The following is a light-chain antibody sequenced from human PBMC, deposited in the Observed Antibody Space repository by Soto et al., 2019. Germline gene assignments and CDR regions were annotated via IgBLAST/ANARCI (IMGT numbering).Light chain of an antibody. V-gene: IGLV1-44*01. CDR3: ASWDDSLNGPV. Sequence: QSVLTQPPSASGTPGQRVTISCSGSSSNIGTNTVNWYQHLPGPAPKLLIYSNNQRPSRVPDRFSGSKSATSASLAISGLQAEDEADYYCASWDDSLNGPVFGGGTKLTVL. CDR2: SNN. CDR1: SSNIGTNT. J-gene: IGLJ2*01.